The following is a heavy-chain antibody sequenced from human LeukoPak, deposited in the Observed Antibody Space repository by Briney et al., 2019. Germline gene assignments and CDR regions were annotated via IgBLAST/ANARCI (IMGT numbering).Heavy chain of an antibody. CDR2: IIPIFGTA. CDR1: GGTFSSYA. CDR3: ARGGRVKYYFDY. V-gene: IGHV1-69*06. J-gene: IGHJ4*02. D-gene: IGHD4-23*01. Sequence: ASVKVSCKASGGTFSSYAISWVRQAPGQGLEWMGGIIPIFGTANYAQKFQGRVTITADKSTSTAYMELSSLRSEDTAVYYCARGGRVKYYFDYWGQGTLVTVSS.